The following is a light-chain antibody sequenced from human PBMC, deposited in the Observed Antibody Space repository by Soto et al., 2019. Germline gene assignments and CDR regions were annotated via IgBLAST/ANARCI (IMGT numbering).Light chain of an antibody. CDR3: QQYNDWPTWT. CDR2: GAS. Sequence: EIEMTQSPATLSVSPGERATLSCRASQSVSRNLAWYQQKPGQAPRLLIYGASTRATGIPARFSGSGSVTEFTLTISSLQSEDFAVYYCQQYNDWPTWTFGQGTKVEIK. V-gene: IGKV3-15*01. J-gene: IGKJ1*01. CDR1: QSVSRN.